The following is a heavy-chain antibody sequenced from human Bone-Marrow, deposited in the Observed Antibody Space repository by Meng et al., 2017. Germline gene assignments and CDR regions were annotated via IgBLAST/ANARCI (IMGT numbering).Heavy chain of an antibody. Sequence: VPLVGFGGGLGKPGGFLRLSCVASGLSFTDAWMSWVRQAPGKGLEWVGRIKRNSDGGTIDYAAPVKGRFTISRDDSKNTLYLQMDSLITEDTAVYFCATGAAAADHWGQGTLVTVSS. D-gene: IGHD6-13*01. CDR3: ATGAAAADH. CDR1: GLSFTDAW. V-gene: IGHV3-15*01. CDR2: IKRNSDGGTI. J-gene: IGHJ4*02.